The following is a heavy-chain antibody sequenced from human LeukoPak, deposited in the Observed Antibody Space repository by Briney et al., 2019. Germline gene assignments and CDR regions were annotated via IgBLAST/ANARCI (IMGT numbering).Heavy chain of an antibody. CDR3: ARTLTTLSYYDFWSVYINWFDP. Sequence: SETLSLTCTVSGGSISSYYWSWIRQPAGKGLEWIGRIYTSGSTNYNPSLKSRVTMSVDTSKNQFSLKLSSVTAADTAVYYCARTLTTLSYYDFWSVYINWFDPWGQGTLVTVSS. J-gene: IGHJ5*02. V-gene: IGHV4-4*07. CDR1: GGSISSYY. CDR2: IYTSGST. D-gene: IGHD3-3*01.